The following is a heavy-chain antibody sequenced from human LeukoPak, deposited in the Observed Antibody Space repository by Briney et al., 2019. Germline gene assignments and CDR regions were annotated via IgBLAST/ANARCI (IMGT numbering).Heavy chain of an antibody. CDR3: ARGGNIVATNGYYYMGV. Sequence: ASVKVSCKASGYTFTSYGISWVRQAPGQGLEWMGWISAYNGNTNYAQKLQGRVTMTTDTSTSTAYMELRSLRSEDTAVYYCARGGNIVATNGYYYMGVWGKGTTVTVSS. J-gene: IGHJ6*03. D-gene: IGHD5-12*01. CDR2: ISAYNGNT. V-gene: IGHV1-18*01. CDR1: GYTFTSYG.